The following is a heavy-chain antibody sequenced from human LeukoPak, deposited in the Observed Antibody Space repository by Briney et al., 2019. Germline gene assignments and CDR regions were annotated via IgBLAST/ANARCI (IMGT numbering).Heavy chain of an antibody. D-gene: IGHD3-10*01. V-gene: IGHV1-46*01. CDR3: ARELDTMVRGVTNWNWFDP. CDR1: GYTFTSYY. J-gene: IGHJ5*02. Sequence: GASVKVSCKASGYTFTSYYMHWVRQAPGQGLEWMGIINPSGGSTSYAQKFQGRVTMTRDTSTSTVYMELSSLRSEDTAVYYCARELDTMVRGVTNWNWFDPRGQGTLVTVSS. CDR2: INPSGGST.